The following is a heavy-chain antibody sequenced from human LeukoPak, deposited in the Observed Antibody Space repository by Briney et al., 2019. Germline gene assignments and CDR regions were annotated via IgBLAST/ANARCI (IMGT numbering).Heavy chain of an antibody. CDR3: ATEGDSTAELAY. CDR2: IYTSGSY. J-gene: IGHJ4*02. V-gene: IGHV4-4*07. Sequence: SETLSLTCTVSGGSISSNYWTWIRQPAGKGLEWIGRIYTSGSYNYNPSLNSRVTMSVDTSRNQVSLRVRSVTAADTAVYYCATEGDSTAELAYRGQGTLVTVSS. D-gene: IGHD2/OR15-2a*01. CDR1: GGSISSNY.